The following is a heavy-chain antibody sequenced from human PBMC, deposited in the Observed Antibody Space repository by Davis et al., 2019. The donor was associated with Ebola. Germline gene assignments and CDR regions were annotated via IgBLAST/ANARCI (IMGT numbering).Heavy chain of an antibody. CDR2: ISAYNGKT. J-gene: IGHJ6*04. CDR3: ARDQASSGSYSEVYYYGMEV. D-gene: IGHD1-26*01. V-gene: IGHV1-18*01. Sequence: AASVKVSCKASGYTFTSYGISWVRQAPGQGLEWMGWISAYNGKTNYAQKLQGRVTMTTDTSTSTAYMELRNLRSDDPAVYYCARDQASSGSYSEVYYYGMEVWGKGTTVTVSS. CDR1: GYTFTSYG.